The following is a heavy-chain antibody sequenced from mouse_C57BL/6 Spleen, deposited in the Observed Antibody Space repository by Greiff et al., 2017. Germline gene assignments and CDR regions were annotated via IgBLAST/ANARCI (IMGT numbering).Heavy chain of an antibody. CDR3: TRREAGNYGFAY. J-gene: IGHJ3*01. CDR2: IYPGNSDT. V-gene: IGHV1-5*01. D-gene: IGHD2-1*01. CDR1: GYTFTSYW. Sequence: EVQLQQSGTVLARPGASVKMSCKTSGYTFTSYWMHWVKQRPGQGLEWIGAIYPGNSDTSYNQKFKGKAKLTAVTSASPAYMELSSLTNEDSAVYYCTRREAGNYGFAYWGQGTLVTVSA.